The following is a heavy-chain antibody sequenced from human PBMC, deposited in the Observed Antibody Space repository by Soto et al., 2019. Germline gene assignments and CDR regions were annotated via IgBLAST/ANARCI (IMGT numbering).Heavy chain of an antibody. CDR1: GGSISSGDYK. V-gene: IGHV4-30-4*01. Sequence: QVQLQESGPGLVKPSQTLSLTCTVSGGSISSGDYKWSWIRQPPGKGLEWIGYISYSGYTYNNPSLNSRVIISVDTSLNQFSLKLSAVTAADTAVYYCASSGDYVAFDYWGQGTLVTVSS. CDR3: ASSGDYVAFDY. D-gene: IGHD4-17*01. J-gene: IGHJ4*02. CDR2: ISYSGYT.